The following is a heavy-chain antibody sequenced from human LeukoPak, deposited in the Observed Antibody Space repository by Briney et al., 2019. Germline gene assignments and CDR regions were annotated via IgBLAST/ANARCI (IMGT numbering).Heavy chain of an antibody. V-gene: IGHV3-7*01. Sequence: GGSLRLCCAASGFTFRNYWTGWVRQAPGKGLEWVANTKPDGTAEYYADSVRGRFTTSRDNANNFLYLQMNSLRGEDAAVYYCARDGGLHTNFDYWGQGTLVTVSS. J-gene: IGHJ4*02. CDR3: ARDGGLHTNFDY. CDR2: TKPDGTAE. D-gene: IGHD2-15*01. CDR1: GFTFRNYW.